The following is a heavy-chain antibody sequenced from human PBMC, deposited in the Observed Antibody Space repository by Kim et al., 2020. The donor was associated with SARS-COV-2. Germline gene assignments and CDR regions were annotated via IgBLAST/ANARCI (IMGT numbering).Heavy chain of an antibody. Sequence: ADSVKGRFTISRDNAKNTLYLQMNSLRAEDTAVYYCARVTVTLEHDAFDIWGQGTMVTVSS. CDR3: ARVTVTLEHDAFDI. V-gene: IGHV3-74*01. J-gene: IGHJ3*02. D-gene: IGHD4-17*01.